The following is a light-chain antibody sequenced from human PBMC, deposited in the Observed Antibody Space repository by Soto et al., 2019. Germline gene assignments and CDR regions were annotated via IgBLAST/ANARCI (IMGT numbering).Light chain of an antibody. Sequence: IVLTQSPATLSLSPGERATLSCRASQSVSSYLAWYQQKPGQAPRLLIYGASTRAAIIPARFSGSGSGTEFTLTISSLQSEDFAVYYCQQYNKWPRTFGQGTKVDIK. CDR1: QSVSSY. CDR3: QQYNKWPRT. J-gene: IGKJ1*01. CDR2: GAS. V-gene: IGKV3-15*01.